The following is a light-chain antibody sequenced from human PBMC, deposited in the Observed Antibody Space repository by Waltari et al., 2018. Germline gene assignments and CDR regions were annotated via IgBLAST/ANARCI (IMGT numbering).Light chain of an antibody. CDR3: QSFDNNLSGSV. Sequence: QSVLTQPPSMSGAPGPKVTIPCTGGSSNFGAGYDVHWYQQFPGAAPKLLIFGNTNRASGVPGRFSGSKSGTSASLAIAGLQSEDEAVYYCQSFDNNLSGSVFGGGTKLTVL. CDR1: SSNFGAGYD. V-gene: IGLV1-40*01. CDR2: GNT. J-gene: IGLJ3*02.